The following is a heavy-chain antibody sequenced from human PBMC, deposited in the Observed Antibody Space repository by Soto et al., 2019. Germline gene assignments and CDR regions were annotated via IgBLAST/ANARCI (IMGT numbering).Heavy chain of an antibody. D-gene: IGHD3-16*01. J-gene: IGHJ6*03. CDR1: GGSFSGYY. CDR3: ARGPGSYPFYYYYMDV. CDR2: INHSGST. V-gene: IGHV4-34*01. Sequence: SETLSLTCAVYGGSFSGYYWSWIRQPPGKGLEWIGEINHSGSTNYNPSLKSRVTISVDTSKNQFSLKLSSVTAADTAVYYCARGPGSYPFYYYYMDVWGKGTTVTVSS.